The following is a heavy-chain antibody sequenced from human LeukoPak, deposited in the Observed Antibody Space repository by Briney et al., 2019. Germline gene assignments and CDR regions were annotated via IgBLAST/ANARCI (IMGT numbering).Heavy chain of an antibody. CDR1: GFTCTNAC. D-gene: IGHD2-15*01. Sequence: GGPLRLSCTASGFTCTNACMTWVRKAPGKGLEWVGRIKSKTDGGTTDFAAPVKGRFAMSRDDSTNTLYLQMNSLKTEDTAMYSCPTLYSHPQGKWGQGTLVTVSS. V-gene: IGHV3-15*01. J-gene: IGHJ4*02. CDR3: PTLYSHPQGK. CDR2: IKSKTDGGTT.